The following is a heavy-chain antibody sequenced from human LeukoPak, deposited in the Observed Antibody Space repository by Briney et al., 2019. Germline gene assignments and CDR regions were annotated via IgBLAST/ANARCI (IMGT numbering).Heavy chain of an antibody. CDR2: ISYDGSNK. Sequence: GGSLRLSCAASGFTFSSYGMHWVRQAPGKGLGWVAVISYDGSNKYYADSVKGRFTISRDNSKNTLYLRMNSLKAEDTAVYYCASHNNDYDAFDIWGQGTMVTVSS. CDR3: ASHNNDYDAFDI. V-gene: IGHV3-30*03. CDR1: GFTFSSYG. J-gene: IGHJ3*02. D-gene: IGHD4-11*01.